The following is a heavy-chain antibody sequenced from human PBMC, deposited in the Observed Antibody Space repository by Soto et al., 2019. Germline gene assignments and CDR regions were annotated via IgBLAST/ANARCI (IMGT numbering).Heavy chain of an antibody. CDR3: AREPGHDGNEYYTFYS. Sequence: QVQLVESGGGVVQPGRSLRLSCAASGFTLSSYAMHWVRQAPGKGLEWVAVISCAGTSTYYADSVRGRFTISRDNSKDTVYLQLNSLRTDDTAVYHCAREPGHDGNEYYTFYSWGQGTLVTVSS. D-gene: IGHD3-3*01. CDR1: GFTLSSYA. CDR2: ISCAGTST. J-gene: IGHJ4*02. V-gene: IGHV3-30-3*01.